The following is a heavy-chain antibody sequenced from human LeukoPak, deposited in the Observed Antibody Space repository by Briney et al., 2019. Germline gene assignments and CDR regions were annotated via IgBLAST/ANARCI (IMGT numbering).Heavy chain of an antibody. V-gene: IGHV3-66*01. Sequence: PGGSLRLSCAASGFTFDDYAMHWVRQAPGKGLEWVSVIYSGGSTYYADSVKGRFTISRDNSKNTLYLQMNSLRAEDTAVYYCARASEGAGTLDYWGQGTLVTVSS. D-gene: IGHD6-13*01. CDR1: GFTFDDYA. CDR3: ARASEGAGTLDY. J-gene: IGHJ4*02. CDR2: IYSGGST.